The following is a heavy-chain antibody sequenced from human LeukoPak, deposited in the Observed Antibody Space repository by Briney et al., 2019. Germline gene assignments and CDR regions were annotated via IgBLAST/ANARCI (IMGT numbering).Heavy chain of an antibody. D-gene: IGHD2-15*01. CDR2: IIDRGGST. J-gene: IGHJ4*02. V-gene: IGHV3-23*01. CDR1: GIPLNNYG. Sequence: PGGSLRPPCAVPGIPLNNYGMSRVRQPPGQGLEPVAGIIDRGGSTHYADSVKGRFTVSTDNPENTLWLKMNSLRGEDTAVYFCAKRGVVIRAIIVVGFHKEAYYFDYWGRGALVTVSS. CDR3: AKRGVVIRAIIVVGFHKEAYYFDY.